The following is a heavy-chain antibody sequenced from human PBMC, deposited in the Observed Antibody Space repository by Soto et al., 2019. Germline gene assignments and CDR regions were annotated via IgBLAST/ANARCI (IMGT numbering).Heavy chain of an antibody. Sequence: GGSLRLSCAASGFTFSSYAMHWVRQAPGKGLEWVAVISYDGSNKYYADSVKGRFTISRDNSKNTLYLQMNSLRAEDTAVYYCARDPSITMIVVDYYYYGMDVWGQGTTVTVSS. CDR1: GFTFSSYA. D-gene: IGHD3-22*01. V-gene: IGHV3-30-3*01. CDR3: ARDPSITMIVVDYYYYGMDV. J-gene: IGHJ6*02. CDR2: ISYDGSNK.